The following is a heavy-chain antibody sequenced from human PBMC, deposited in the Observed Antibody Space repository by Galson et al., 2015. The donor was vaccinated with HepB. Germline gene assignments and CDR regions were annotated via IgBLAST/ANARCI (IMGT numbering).Heavy chain of an antibody. CDR3: ARDGVTYGDYYGSGSSFFMSYGMDV. J-gene: IGHJ6*02. CDR1: GYTFTGYY. V-gene: IGHV1-2*02. D-gene: IGHD3-10*01. Sequence: QSGAEVKKPGESLKISCKASGYTFTGYYMHWVRQAPGQGLEWMGWINPNSGGTNYAQKFQGRVTMTRDTSISTAYMELSRLRSDDTAVYYCARDGVTYGDYYGSGSSFFMSYGMDVWGQGTTVTVSS. CDR2: INPNSGGT.